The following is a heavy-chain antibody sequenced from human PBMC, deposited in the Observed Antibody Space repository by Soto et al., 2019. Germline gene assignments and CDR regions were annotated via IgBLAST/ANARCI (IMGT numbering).Heavy chain of an antibody. CDR2: ISSSSTTK. D-gene: IGHD6-19*01. CDR3: ARPSSGWENWFDP. J-gene: IGHJ5*02. Sequence: LSLTCSASGGSISSGGYYWSWIRQAPGKGLEWVSYISSSSTTKYYTDSVKGRFTISRDNAKNPLYLQMNSLRDDDTAVYYCARPSSGWENWFDPWGQGTLVTVSS. V-gene: IGHV3-11*04. CDR1: GGSISSGGYY.